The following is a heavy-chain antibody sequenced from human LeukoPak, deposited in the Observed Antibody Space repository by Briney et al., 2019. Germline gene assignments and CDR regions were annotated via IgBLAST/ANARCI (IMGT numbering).Heavy chain of an antibody. D-gene: IGHD5-24*01. Sequence: ASVKVSCKASGYTFTSYDINGGRQATGQRLEWVGWMTPNRGNTGYSQKFQGRVTITRNTSISTGYMELSSLRSEDTAVYYCARAHGYYYSYSMDVWGKGTTVTVSS. CDR3: ARAHGYYYSYSMDV. V-gene: IGHV1-8*03. CDR1: GYTFTSYD. J-gene: IGHJ6*03. CDR2: MTPNRGNT.